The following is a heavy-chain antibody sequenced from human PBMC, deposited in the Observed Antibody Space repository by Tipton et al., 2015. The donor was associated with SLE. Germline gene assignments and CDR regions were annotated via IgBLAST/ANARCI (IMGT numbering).Heavy chain of an antibody. V-gene: IGHV4-61*09. D-gene: IGHD3-22*01. CDR2: IYTSGST. CDR3: ARDQGSGYYSGDAFDI. J-gene: IGHJ3*02. CDR1: GGSISSGSYY. Sequence: TLSLTCTVSGGSISSGSYYWSWIRQPAGKGLEWIGHIYTSGSTNYNPSLKSRVTISVDTSKNQCSLKVSSVTAADTAVYYCARDQGSGYYSGDAFDIWGQGTMVTVSS.